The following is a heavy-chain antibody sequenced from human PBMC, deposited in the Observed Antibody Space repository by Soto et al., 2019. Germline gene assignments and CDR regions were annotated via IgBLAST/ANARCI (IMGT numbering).Heavy chain of an antibody. Sequence: SETLSLTCAVYGGSFSGYYWSWIRQPPGKGLEWIGEINHSGSANYNPSLKSRVTISVDTSKNQFSLKLSSVTAADTAVYYCARGRFIAEPNFDYWGQGTLVTVSS. CDR2: INHSGSA. CDR3: ARGRFIAEPNFDY. J-gene: IGHJ4*02. D-gene: IGHD3-3*01. CDR1: GGSFSGYY. V-gene: IGHV4-34*01.